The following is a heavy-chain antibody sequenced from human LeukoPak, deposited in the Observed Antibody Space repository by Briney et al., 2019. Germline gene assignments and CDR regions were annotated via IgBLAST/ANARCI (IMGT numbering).Heavy chain of an antibody. D-gene: IGHD1-26*01. J-gene: IGHJ4*02. V-gene: IGHV4-4*09. CDR1: GGFISTYY. CDR2: IYTSGST. CDR3: ARQGPGSYLGY. Sequence: PSETLSLTCTVTGGFISTYYWTWIRQPPCKGLEWIGYIYTSGSTNYNPSLKSRITISVDTSKNQFSLKLSSVTAADTAVYYCARQGPGSYLGYWGQGTLVTVSS.